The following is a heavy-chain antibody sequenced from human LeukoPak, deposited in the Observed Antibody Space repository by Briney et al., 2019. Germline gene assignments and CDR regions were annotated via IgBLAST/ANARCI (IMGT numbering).Heavy chain of an antibody. D-gene: IGHD6-19*01. V-gene: IGHV3-7*05. CDR2: IKQDGSEK. J-gene: IGHJ4*02. CDR1: GFTFSSYW. CDR3: ARAPYSSGWYFDY. Sequence: GGSLRLSCAASGFTFSSYWMSWVRQAPGKGLERVANIKQDGSEKYYVDSVKGRFTISRDNAKNSLYLQMNSLRAEDTAVYYCARAPYSSGWYFDYWGQGTLVTVSS.